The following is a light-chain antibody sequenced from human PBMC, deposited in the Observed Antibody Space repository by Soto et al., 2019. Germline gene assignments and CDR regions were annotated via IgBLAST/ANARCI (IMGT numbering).Light chain of an antibody. CDR2: DVT. V-gene: IGLV2-14*01. J-gene: IGLJ3*02. Sequence: QSALTQPASVSGSPGQSITISCTGTSSDVGGYNYASWYQQHPGKAPKLMIYDVTNRPSGVSNRFSGSKSGNTAFLTISGLQAEDESDYYCSSYTSSSTPLVFGGGTEVTVL. CDR1: SSDVGGYNY. CDR3: SSYTSSSTPLV.